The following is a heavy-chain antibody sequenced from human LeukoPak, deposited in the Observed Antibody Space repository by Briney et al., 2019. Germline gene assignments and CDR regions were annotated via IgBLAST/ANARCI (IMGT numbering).Heavy chain of an antibody. J-gene: IGHJ3*02. V-gene: IGHV3-66*01. CDR1: GFTVSINY. CDR3: ARERWSYDAFDI. Sequence: GGSLRLSCAAAGFTVSINYMSWVRQAPGKGLEWVSVIYSGGSTYYADSVKGRFTISRDNSKNTLYLQMNSLRAEDTAVYYCARERWSYDAFDIWGQGAMVTVSS. D-gene: IGHD2-15*01. CDR2: IYSGGST.